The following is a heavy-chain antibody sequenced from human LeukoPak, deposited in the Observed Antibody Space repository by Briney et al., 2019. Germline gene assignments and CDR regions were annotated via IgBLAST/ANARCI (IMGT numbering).Heavy chain of an antibody. CDR2: IWHDGSQE. D-gene: IGHD3-10*01. CDR3: AKDHSGSYFDY. CDR1: GFTFADYG. V-gene: IGHV3-33*06. J-gene: IGHJ4*02. Sequence: PGKSLRLSCAASGFTFADYGMHWVRQAPGKGLEWVAVIWHDGSQEYYVDSVKDRFTISRDNSNNTLHLQMNSLRGEDTAVYYCAKDHSGSYFDYWGQGTLVTVSS.